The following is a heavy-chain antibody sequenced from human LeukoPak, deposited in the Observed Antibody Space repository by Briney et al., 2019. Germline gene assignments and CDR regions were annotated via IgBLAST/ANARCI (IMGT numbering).Heavy chain of an antibody. CDR3: ARQPTSMVRGIIITDYYFDY. J-gene: IGHJ4*02. CDR2: IYPNDSDT. D-gene: IGHD3-10*01. V-gene: IGHV5-51*01. CDR1: GYSFTSYW. Sequence: GESLKISCKGSGYSFTSYWIGWVRQMPGKGLEWMGIIYPNDSDTRYSPSFQGQVTISADKSISTAYLQWSSLKASDTAMYHCARQPTSMVRGIIITDYYFDYWGQGTLVTVSS.